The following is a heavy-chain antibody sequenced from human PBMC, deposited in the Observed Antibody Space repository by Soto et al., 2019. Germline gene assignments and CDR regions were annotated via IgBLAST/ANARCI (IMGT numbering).Heavy chain of an antibody. CDR1: GDSISRINW. CDR3: VSGYPWVGFDY. Sequence: SETLSLTCAVSGDSISRINWWTWVRQPPGKELKWIGKIYHSANTNYNPSRRSRVTISVDTSKNQVSLKLSSVTAADTAVYIGVSGYPWVGFDYWGRGTLVTVSS. CDR2: IYHSANT. V-gene: IGHV4-4*02. D-gene: IGHD5-18*01. J-gene: IGHJ4*02.